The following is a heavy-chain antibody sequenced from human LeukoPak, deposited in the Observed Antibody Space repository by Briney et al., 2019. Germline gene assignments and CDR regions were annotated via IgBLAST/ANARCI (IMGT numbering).Heavy chain of an antibody. D-gene: IGHD3-22*01. CDR3: ARSYYYDSSGYLY. CDR1: GGSISSYY. Sequence: SSETLSLTCTVSGGSISSYYWSWIRQPPGKGLEWIGYIYYSGSTNYNPSLKSRVTISVDTSKNQFSLKLSSVTAADTAVYYCARSYYYDSSGYLYWGQGSLVTVSS. V-gene: IGHV4-59*01. J-gene: IGHJ4*02. CDR2: IYYSGST.